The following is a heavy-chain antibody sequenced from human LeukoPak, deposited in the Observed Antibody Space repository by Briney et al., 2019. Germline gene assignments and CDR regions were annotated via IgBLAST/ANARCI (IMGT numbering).Heavy chain of an antibody. D-gene: IGHD6-13*01. J-gene: IGHJ4*02. V-gene: IGHV1-69*04. CDR3: ARDAHIAAAGTARFDY. CDR2: IIPILGIA. Sequence: SVKVSCKASGGTFSSYAISWVRQAPGQGLEWMGGIIPILGIANYAQKFQGRVTITADKSTSTAYMELSSLRSEDTAVYYCARDAHIAAAGTARFDYWGQGTLVTVSS. CDR1: GGTFSSYA.